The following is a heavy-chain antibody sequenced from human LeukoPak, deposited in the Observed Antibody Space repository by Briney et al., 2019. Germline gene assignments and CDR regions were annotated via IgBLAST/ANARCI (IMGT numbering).Heavy chain of an antibody. CDR3: ARDRDPGVFGGSCMDV. Sequence: SETLSLTCTVSGCSISSSSYYWGWIRQPPGKGLEWIGSIYYSGSTYYNPSLKSRVTISVDTSKNQFSLKLSSVTAADTAVYYCARDRDPGVFGGSCMDVWGKGTTVTVSS. CDR2: IYYSGST. J-gene: IGHJ6*03. D-gene: IGHD3-16*02. CDR1: GCSISSSSYY. V-gene: IGHV4-39*07.